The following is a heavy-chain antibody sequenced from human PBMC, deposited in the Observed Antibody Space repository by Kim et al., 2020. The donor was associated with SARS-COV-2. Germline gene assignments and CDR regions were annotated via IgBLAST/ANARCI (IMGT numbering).Heavy chain of an antibody. CDR3: AITMIAQDFDY. D-gene: IGHD3-22*01. Sequence: INYDELETGRFTLSRDNAKNSLYLQMNSLRAEDTAVYYCAITMIAQDFDYWGQGTLVTVSS. CDR2: I. J-gene: IGHJ4*02. V-gene: IGHV3-11*04.